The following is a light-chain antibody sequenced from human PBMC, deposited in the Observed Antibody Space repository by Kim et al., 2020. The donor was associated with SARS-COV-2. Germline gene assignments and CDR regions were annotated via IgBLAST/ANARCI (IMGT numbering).Light chain of an antibody. CDR1: SGNSTYG. V-gene: IGLV4-69*01. J-gene: IGLJ3*02. Sequence: QPVLTQSPSASASLGASVKLTCTPSSGNSTYGIAWHQQQPQTGPRYLMMVNSDGSHTKGDGTPDRFSGSSSGADRSLTIVSPQYEDEADYYCQTWGSGTWVFGGGTQLTVL. CDR2: VNSDGSH. CDR3: QTWGSGTWV.